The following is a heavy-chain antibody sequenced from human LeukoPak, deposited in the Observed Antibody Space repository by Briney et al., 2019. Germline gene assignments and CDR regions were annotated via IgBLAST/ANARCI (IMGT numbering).Heavy chain of an antibody. J-gene: IGHJ3*02. CDR1: GFTFSSYA. V-gene: IGHV3-30-3*01. D-gene: IGHD3-9*01. CDR3: ARGPYDIMSVGDAFDI. Sequence: PGGSLRLSCAASGFTFSSYAMHWVRQAPGKGLEWVAVISYDGSNKYYADSVKGRFTISRDNSKNTLYLQMNSLRAEDTAVYYCARGPYDIMSVGDAFDIWGQGTMVTVSS. CDR2: ISYDGSNK.